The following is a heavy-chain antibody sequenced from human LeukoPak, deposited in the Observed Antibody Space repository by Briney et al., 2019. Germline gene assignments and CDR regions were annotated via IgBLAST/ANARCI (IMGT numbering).Heavy chain of an antibody. D-gene: IGHD2-2*01. CDR2: IIPIFGTA. CDR1: GVSFSSNA. Sequence: GASVKVSCKASGVSFSSNAISWVRQAPGQGLEWMGGIIPIFGTANYAQKFQGRVTITTDESTSTAYMELSSLRSEDTAVYYCAGGDVVVPAALGYWGQGTLVTVSS. CDR3: AGGDVVVPAALGY. V-gene: IGHV1-69*05. J-gene: IGHJ4*02.